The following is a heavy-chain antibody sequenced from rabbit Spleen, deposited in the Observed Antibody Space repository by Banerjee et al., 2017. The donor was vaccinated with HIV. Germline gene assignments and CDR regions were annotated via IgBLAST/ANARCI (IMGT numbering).Heavy chain of an antibody. Sequence: QLEESAGGLVQPGGSLTLTCTASGFSISSYYMNWVRQAPGKGLEWIGYIDPVFGITYYANWVNGRFSISRENAQNTVFLQMTSLTAADTAAYFCARDGYSRGWGYEFDLWGQGTLVTVS. J-gene: IGHJ4*01. CDR2: IDPVFGIT. CDR1: GFSISSYY. CDR3: ARDGYSRGWGYEFDL. D-gene: IGHD4-1*01. V-gene: IGHV1S7*01.